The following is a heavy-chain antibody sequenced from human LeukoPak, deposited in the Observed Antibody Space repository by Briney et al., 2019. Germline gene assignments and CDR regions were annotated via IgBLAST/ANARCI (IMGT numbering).Heavy chain of an antibody. Sequence: SQTLSLTCAVSGGSISSGGYSWSWIRQPPGKGLEWIGYIYHSGSTYYNPSLKSRVTISVDTSKNQFSLKLSSVTAADTAVYYCARGNKEYGDPKLQLYYFDYWGQGTLVTVSS. CDR3: ARGNKEYGDPKLQLYYFDY. D-gene: IGHD4-17*01. V-gene: IGHV4-30-2*01. CDR1: GGSISSGGYS. CDR2: IYHSGST. J-gene: IGHJ4*02.